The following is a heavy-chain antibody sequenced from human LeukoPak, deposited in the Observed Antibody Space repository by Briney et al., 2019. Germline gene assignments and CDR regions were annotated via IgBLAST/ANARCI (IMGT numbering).Heavy chain of an antibody. CDR2: ISSSSSYI. V-gene: IGHV3-21*01. CDR1: GFTFSSYS. J-gene: IGHJ4*02. Sequence: PGGSLRLSCAASGFTFSSYSMNWVRQAPGKGLEWFSSISSSSSYIYYADSVKGRFTISRDNAKNSLYLQMNSLRAEDTAVYYCARASYYDFWSGYYNYWGQGTLVTVSP. D-gene: IGHD3-3*01. CDR3: ARASYYDFWSGYYNY.